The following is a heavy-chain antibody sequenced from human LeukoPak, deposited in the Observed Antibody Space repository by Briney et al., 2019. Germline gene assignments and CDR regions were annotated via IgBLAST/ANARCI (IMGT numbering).Heavy chain of an antibody. J-gene: IGHJ4*02. V-gene: IGHV4-34*01. CDR3: ARDSGDDY. CDR2: INHSGST. CDR1: GGSISSYY. D-gene: IGHD4-17*01. Sequence: SETLSLTCTVSGGSISSYYWSWIRQPPGKGLEWIGEINHSGSTNYNPSLKSRVTISVDTSKNQFSLKLSSVTAADTAVYYCARDSGDDYWGQGTLVTVSS.